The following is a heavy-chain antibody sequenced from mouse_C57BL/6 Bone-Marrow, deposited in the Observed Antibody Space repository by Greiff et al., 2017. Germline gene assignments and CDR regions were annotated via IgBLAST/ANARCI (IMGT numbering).Heavy chain of an antibody. J-gene: IGHJ1*03. CDR1: GYTFTSYG. Sequence: VKLVESGAELARPGASVKLSCKASGYTFTSYGISWVKQRTGQGLEWIGEIYPRSGNPYYNEKFKGKATLTADKSSSTAYMALRSLTSEDSAVYFCARLGPHYYGSSWYFDVWSTGTTVTVSS. CDR3: ARLGPHYYGSSWYFDV. V-gene: IGHV1-81*01. CDR2: IYPRSGNP. D-gene: IGHD1-1*01.